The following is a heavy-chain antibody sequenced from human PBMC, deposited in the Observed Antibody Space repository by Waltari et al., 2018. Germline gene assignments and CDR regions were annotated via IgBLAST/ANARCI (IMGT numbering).Heavy chain of an antibody. J-gene: IGHJ4*02. V-gene: IGHV4-39*02. D-gene: IGHD3-22*01. CDR2: IYYSEST. Sequence: QLQLQESGPGLVKPSETLSLTCTVSGGSISSSSYYWGWIRQPPGKGLEWIGSIYYSESTYYNPSLKIVVTISVDTSKNQFSLKLSSVTAADTAVYYCARDVWYDSSGLGFDYWGQGTLVTVSS. CDR3: ARDVWYDSSGLGFDY. CDR1: GGSISSSSYY.